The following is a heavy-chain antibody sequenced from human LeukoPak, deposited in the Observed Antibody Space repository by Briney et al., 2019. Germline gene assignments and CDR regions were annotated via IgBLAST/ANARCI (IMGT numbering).Heavy chain of an antibody. Sequence: SETLSLTCAVYGGSFSGYYWSWIRQPPGKGLEWIGEINHSGSTNYNPSLKGRVTISVDTSKNQFSLKLSSVTAADTAVYYCARDPGYSYGPFDYWGQGTLVTVSS. D-gene: IGHD5-18*01. J-gene: IGHJ4*02. CDR2: INHSGST. CDR1: GGSFSGYY. V-gene: IGHV4-34*01. CDR3: ARDPGYSYGPFDY.